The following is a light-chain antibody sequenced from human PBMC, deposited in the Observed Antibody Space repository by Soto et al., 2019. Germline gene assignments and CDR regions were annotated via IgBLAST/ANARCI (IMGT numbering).Light chain of an antibody. Sequence: DIQMTQSPSSLSASIGDRVTITCRASQAISNYLAWYQQRPGRVPKLLIYGASTLHSGVPSRFSGSGSGTDFTLNINSLQPEDVATYYCQNYNSAPQTLGQGTKVEIK. CDR1: QAISNY. CDR2: GAS. J-gene: IGKJ1*01. V-gene: IGKV1-27*01. CDR3: QNYNSAPQT.